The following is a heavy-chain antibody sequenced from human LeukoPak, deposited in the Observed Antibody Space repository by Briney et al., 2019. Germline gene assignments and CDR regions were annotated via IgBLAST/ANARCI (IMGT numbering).Heavy chain of an antibody. J-gene: IGHJ3*02. CDR1: GYSFTSHY. D-gene: IGHD3-22*01. V-gene: IGHV1-46*01. CDR2: INPRGTST. CDR3: AREAGSTMIVVDAFDI. Sequence: GASVKVSCKASGYSFTSHYMHWVRQAPGQGLEWMGLINPRGTSTIYAEKFQGRIIMTRDMSTTTDYMELSSLKSDDTAVYYCAREAGSTMIVVDAFDIWGQGTMVTVSS.